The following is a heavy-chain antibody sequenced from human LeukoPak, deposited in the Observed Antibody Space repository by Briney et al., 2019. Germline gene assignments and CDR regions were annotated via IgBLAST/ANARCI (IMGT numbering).Heavy chain of an antibody. CDR2: ISAYNGNT. V-gene: IGHV1-18*01. D-gene: IGHD2-15*01. CDR1: GYTFTSYG. CDR3: AREGDCSGGSCYWETDY. Sequence: ASVKVSRKASGYTFTSYGISWVRQAPGQGLEWMGWISAYNGNTNYAQKLQGRVTMTTDTSTSTAYMELRSLRSDDTAVYYCAREGDCSGGSCYWETDYWGQGTLVTVSS. J-gene: IGHJ4*02.